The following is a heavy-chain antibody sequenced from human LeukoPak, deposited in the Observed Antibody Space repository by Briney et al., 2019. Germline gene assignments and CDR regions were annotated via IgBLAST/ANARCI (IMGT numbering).Heavy chain of an antibody. CDR2: ISGSGTAT. D-gene: IGHD3-22*01. V-gene: IGHV3-21*01. Sequence: GGSLRLSCAVSGFTFSSYAMSWVRQAPGKGLEWVSGISGSGTATYYADSVKGRFTISRDNAKNSLYLQMNSLRAEDTAVYYCARDVGYYDSSGSNRDDYWGQGTLVTVSS. J-gene: IGHJ4*02. CDR3: ARDVGYYDSSGSNRDDY. CDR1: GFTFSSYA.